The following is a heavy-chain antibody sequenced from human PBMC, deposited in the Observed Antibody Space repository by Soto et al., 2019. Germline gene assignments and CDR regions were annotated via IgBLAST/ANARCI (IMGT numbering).Heavy chain of an antibody. Sequence: ASVKVSCKASGYTFTSYGISWVRQAPGQGLEWIGWISAYNGNTNYAQKLQGRVTMTTDTSTSTAYMELRSLRSDDTAVYYCARDHVYGSGPDDAFDIWGQGTMVTVSS. D-gene: IGHD3-10*01. J-gene: IGHJ3*02. CDR1: GYTFTSYG. CDR3: ARDHVYGSGPDDAFDI. V-gene: IGHV1-18*01. CDR2: ISAYNGNT.